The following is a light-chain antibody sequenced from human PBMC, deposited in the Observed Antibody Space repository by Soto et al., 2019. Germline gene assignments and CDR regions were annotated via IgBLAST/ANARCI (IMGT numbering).Light chain of an antibody. Sequence: EIVMTQSPASLSVSAGDRVTISCRASQSVSSNLAWYQQKPGQAPSLLIYRASTMATGIPARFSGSGSGTEFTLTIRSLQPEDFALYYCQQYNDWSLTFGLGTKVDIK. J-gene: IGKJ1*01. CDR2: RAS. CDR3: QQYNDWSLT. CDR1: QSVSSN. V-gene: IGKV3-15*01.